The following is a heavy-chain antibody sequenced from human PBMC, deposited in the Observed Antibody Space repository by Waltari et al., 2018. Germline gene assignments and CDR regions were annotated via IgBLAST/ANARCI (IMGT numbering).Heavy chain of an antibody. V-gene: IGHV3-7*01. CDR3: ARHAWGYFQY. CDR2: INQGGGEK. CDR1: GFTFNKFW. J-gene: IGHJ1*01. D-gene: IGHD3-16*01. Sequence: EVQLVESGGGLVQPGGSLRLSCAASGFTFNKFWMTWVRQAPGKGMEWLANINQGGGEKYCVDSLKGRFTISRDNAKNSLYLQMTSLRAEDTAVYYCARHAWGYFQYWGQGTLVTVSS.